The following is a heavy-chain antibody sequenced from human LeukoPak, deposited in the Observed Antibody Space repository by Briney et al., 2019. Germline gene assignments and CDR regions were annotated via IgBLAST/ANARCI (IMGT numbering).Heavy chain of an antibody. CDR2: IYHSGST. J-gene: IGHJ6*03. CDR3: ARVEVLTGYYPTNYYYYYMDV. CDR1: GGSFSSSSYY. D-gene: IGHD3-9*01. V-gene: IGHV4-39*07. Sequence: PSETLSLTCTVSGGSFSSSSYYWGWIRQPPGKGLEWIGSIYHSGSTYYNPSLKSRVTISVDTSKNQFSLKLSSVTAADTAVYYCARVEVLTGYYPTNYYYYYMDVWGKGTTVTISS.